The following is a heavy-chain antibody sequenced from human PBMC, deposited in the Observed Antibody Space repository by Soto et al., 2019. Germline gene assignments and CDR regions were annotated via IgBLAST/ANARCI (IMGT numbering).Heavy chain of an antibody. D-gene: IGHD5-18*01. CDR3: ARETAMVQLDY. CDR1: GYTFTGYY. CDR2: INPNSGGT. Sequence: ASVKVSCKASGYTFTGYYMHWVRKAPGQGLEWMGWINPNSGGTNYAQKFQGWVTMTRDTSISTAYMELCRLRSDDTAVYYGARETAMVQLDYWGQGTLVTVSS. J-gene: IGHJ4*02. V-gene: IGHV1-2*04.